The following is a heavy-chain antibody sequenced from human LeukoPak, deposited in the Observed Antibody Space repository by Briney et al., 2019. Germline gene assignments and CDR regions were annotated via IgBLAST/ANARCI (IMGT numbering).Heavy chain of an antibody. CDR3: AKTSLLAVVHYFDY. D-gene: IGHD6-19*01. CDR2: IYMGGGT. J-gene: IGHJ4*02. V-gene: IGHV3-53*01. CDR1: GFSVSDSY. Sequence: GGSLRLSCTASGFSVSDSYMTWVRQAPGKGLEWVSVIYMGGGTFYADSVKGRFTISRDNSKNTLHLQMSSLRAEDTAVYYCAKTSLLAVVHYFDYWGQGTLVTVSS.